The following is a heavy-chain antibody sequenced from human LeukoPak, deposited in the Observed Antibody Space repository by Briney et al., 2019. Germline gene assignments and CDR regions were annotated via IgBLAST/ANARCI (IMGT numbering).Heavy chain of an antibody. J-gene: IGHJ4*02. Sequence: HAGGSLRLSCAASGFTFSSYAMSWVRQAPGKGLEWVSAISGSGGSTYYADSVKGRFTIYRDNSKNTLYLQMNSLRAEDTAVYYWAQRWRARWGQGTLVTVSS. D-gene: IGHD2-15*01. CDR2: ISGSGGST. CDR3: AQRWRAR. V-gene: IGHV3-23*01. CDR1: GFTFSSYA.